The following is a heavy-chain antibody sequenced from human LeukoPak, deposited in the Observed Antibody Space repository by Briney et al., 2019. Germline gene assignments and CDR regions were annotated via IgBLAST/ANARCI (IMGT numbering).Heavy chain of an antibody. D-gene: IGHD3-16*02. CDR3: ARGCYTDY. Sequence: SETLSLTCAVYGGSFSGYYWSWIRQPPGKGLEWIGEINHSGSTNYNPSLKSRVTISVDTSKNQFSLKLSSVTAADAAVYYCARGCYTDYWGQGTLVTVSS. V-gene: IGHV4-34*01. CDR2: INHSGST. J-gene: IGHJ4*02. CDR1: GGSFSGYY.